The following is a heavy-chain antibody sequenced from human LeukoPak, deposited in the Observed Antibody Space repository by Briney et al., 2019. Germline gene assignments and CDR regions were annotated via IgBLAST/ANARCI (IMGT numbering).Heavy chain of an antibody. CDR2: IYYSGST. CDR3: ARLQLRYFDWPRYYYGMDV. D-gene: IGHD3-9*01. CDR1: GGSISSYY. J-gene: IGHJ6*02. Sequence: SETLSLTSTVSGGSISSYYWSWIRQPPGKGLEWIGYIYYSGSTNYNPPLKSRVTISVDTSKNQFSLKLSSVTAADTAVYYCARLQLRYFDWPRYYYGMDVWGQGTTVTVSS. V-gene: IGHV4-59*08.